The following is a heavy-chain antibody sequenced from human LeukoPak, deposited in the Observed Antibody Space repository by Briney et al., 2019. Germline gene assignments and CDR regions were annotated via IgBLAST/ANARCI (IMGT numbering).Heavy chain of an antibody. CDR3: VKDGQDDFWSGYFDC. D-gene: IGHD3-3*01. J-gene: IGHJ4*02. V-gene: IGHV3-23*01. Sequence: GGSLRLSCAASGFTFSSYAMSWAGQAQGRGLGWVSAFSGSGGSTYHADSVKGRFTISRDNSKNTLYLQMNSLRAEDTAVYYCVKDGQDDFWSGYFDCWGQGTLVTVSS. CDR1: GFTFSSYA. CDR2: FSGSGGST.